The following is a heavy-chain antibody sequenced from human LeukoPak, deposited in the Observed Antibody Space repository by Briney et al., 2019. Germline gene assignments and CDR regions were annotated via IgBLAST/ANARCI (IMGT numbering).Heavy chain of an antibody. V-gene: IGHV4-59*08. CDR2: IYYSGST. CDR3: ARRVSGSLYYFDY. Sequence: PSETLSLTCAVYGGSFSGYYWSWIRQPPGKGLEWIGYIYYSGSTDYNPSLKSRVTISVDTSKNQFSLNLSSVTAADTAVYYCARRVSGSLYYFDYWGQGTLVTVSS. CDR1: GGSFSGYY. J-gene: IGHJ4*02. D-gene: IGHD3-10*01.